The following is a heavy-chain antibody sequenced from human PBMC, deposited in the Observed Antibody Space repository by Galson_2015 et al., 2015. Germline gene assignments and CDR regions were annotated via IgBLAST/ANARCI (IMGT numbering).Heavy chain of an antibody. V-gene: IGHV3-74*01. CDR3: ARQILDYDFRSGYYPTNFDY. Sequence: SLRLSCAASGFTFSGHWMHWVRQAPGEGLVWVPRIDHHGTSTDFAESVKGRFTTSRDNAKNMLYLQMNSLGAEDTAVYYCARQILDYDFRSGYYPTNFDYWGQGTLVTVSS. D-gene: IGHD3-3*01. CDR2: IDHHGTST. CDR1: GFTFSGHW. J-gene: IGHJ4*02.